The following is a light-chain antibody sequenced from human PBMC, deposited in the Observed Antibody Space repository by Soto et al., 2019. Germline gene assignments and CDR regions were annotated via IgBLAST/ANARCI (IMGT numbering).Light chain of an antibody. Sequence: DTQMTQSPSTLSGSIGDRVTITCRASRSISNWVAWYQQQPGKAPKLLISDASTLERGVPSRFSGNGSGTEFTLTISSLQPEDFATYYCQQYDSYSWTFGQGTKVDIK. J-gene: IGKJ1*01. CDR2: DAS. CDR3: QQYDSYSWT. CDR1: RSISNW. V-gene: IGKV1-5*01.